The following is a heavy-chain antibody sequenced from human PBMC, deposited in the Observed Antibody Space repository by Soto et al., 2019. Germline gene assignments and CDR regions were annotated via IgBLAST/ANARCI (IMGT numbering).Heavy chain of an antibody. CDR2: ISGSGGST. J-gene: IGHJ6*03. CDR1: GFTFSSYA. CDR3: AKDRTKPARFYYYYYYYMNV. V-gene: IGHV3-23*01. Sequence: EVQLLESGGGLVQPGGSLRLSCAASGFTFSSYAMSWVRQAPGKGLEWVSAISGSGGSTYYADSVKGRFTISRDNAKNTLYLQMNSLRAEDTAVYYCAKDRTKPARFYYYYYYYMNVWGKGTTVTVSS. D-gene: IGHD2-8*01.